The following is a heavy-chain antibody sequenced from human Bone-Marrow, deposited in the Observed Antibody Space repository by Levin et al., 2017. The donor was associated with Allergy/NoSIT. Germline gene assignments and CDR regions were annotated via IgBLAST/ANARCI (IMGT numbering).Heavy chain of an antibody. CDR3: ARAIPSGGNSYYYYYKDV. CDR1: GGSIRGYY. V-gene: IGHV4-59*01. J-gene: IGHJ6*03. CDR2: IYYSGST. Sequence: SQTLSLPCTVSGGSIRGYYWSWIRQPPEKGLEWIGYIYYSGSTKYNASLKSRVTISVDTSKNQFSLKLTSVTAADTAVYYCARAIPSGGNSYYYYYKDVWGKGTTVTVSS. D-gene: IGHD4-23*01.